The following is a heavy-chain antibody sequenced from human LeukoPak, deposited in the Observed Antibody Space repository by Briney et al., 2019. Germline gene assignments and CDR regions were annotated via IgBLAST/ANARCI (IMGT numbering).Heavy chain of an antibody. CDR1: GCTFTSYD. CDR3: ARGISRYSSSWSPLYYFDY. Sequence: GASVKVSCKASGCTFTSYDINWVRQATGQGLEWMGWMNPNSGNTGYAQKFQGRVTMTRNTSISTAYMELSSLRSEDTAVYYCARGISRYSSSWSPLYYFDYWGQGTLVTVSS. J-gene: IGHJ4*02. D-gene: IGHD6-13*01. CDR2: MNPNSGNT. V-gene: IGHV1-8*01.